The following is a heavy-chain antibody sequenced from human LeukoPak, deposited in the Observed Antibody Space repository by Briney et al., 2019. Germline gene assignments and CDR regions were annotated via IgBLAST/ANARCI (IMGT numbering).Heavy chain of an antibody. J-gene: IGHJ3*02. D-gene: IGHD6-6*01. CDR3: ARDFLPIAALISAFDI. Sequence: GGSQRLSCAASGFTFSSYGMHWVRQAPGKGLEWVAVIWCDGSNKYYADSVKGRFTISRDNSKNTLHLQMNSLRAEDTAVYYCARDFLPIAALISAFDIWGQGTMVTVSS. CDR1: GFTFSSYG. V-gene: IGHV3-33*01. CDR2: IWCDGSNK.